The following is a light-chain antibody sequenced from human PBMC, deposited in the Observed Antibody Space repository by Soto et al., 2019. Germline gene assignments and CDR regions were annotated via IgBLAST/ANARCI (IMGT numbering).Light chain of an antibody. V-gene: IGKV3-20*01. CDR2: GAS. J-gene: IGKJ3*01. CDR1: PSVSSSY. CDR3: QQYGSSPFT. Sequence: ESVLTQSPGTLSMSPGERATLSCISSPSVSSSYSAWYQQKPGQAPRLLIYGASRRATGIPDRFSGSGSGTDFTLTISRLEPEDFAVYYCQQYGSSPFTFGPGTKVDIK.